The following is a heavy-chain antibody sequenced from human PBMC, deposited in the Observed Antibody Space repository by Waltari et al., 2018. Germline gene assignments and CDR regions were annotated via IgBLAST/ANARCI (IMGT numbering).Heavy chain of an antibody. CDR2: IYYSGAT. V-gene: IGHV4-39*07. CDR1: GGSISRSGYY. CDR3: ARALAPKWFDP. J-gene: IGHJ5*02. Sequence: SGPGLVKSSETLSLTCTVSGGSISRSGYYWGWVRQPPGKGLEWIANIYYSGATYYSPSLRRRATISLDTSKNQFSLRLTSVTAADTAVYYCARALAPKWFDPWGRGTLVTVSS.